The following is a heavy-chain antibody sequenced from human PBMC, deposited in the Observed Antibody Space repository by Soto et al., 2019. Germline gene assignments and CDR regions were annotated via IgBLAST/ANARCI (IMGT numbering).Heavy chain of an antibody. CDR2: ISYDGTYK. J-gene: IGHJ4*02. V-gene: IGHV3-30*18. CDR3: AKRAVSGSYYGIDY. CDR1: GFTFSSYG. D-gene: IGHD1-26*01. Sequence: QVQLVESGGGVVQPGESLRLSCAASGFTFSSYGMHWVRQAPGKGLEWVAVISYDGTYKYYADSVKGRFTISRDNSKNTVYLQMNSLRAEDTAVYYCAKRAVSGSYYGIDYWGQGTLVTVSS.